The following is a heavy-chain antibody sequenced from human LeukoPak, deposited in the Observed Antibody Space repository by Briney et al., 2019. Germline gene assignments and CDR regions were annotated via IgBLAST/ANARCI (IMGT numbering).Heavy chain of an antibody. Sequence: QPGGSLRLPCATSGFTFSHYGMHWVRQAPGKGLEWVAVIWSDGTEKYYGDSVKGRFTISRDNSKKTVYLQMNSLRVEDTAIYYCAKDAQRGFDFSNSLESWGQGTLVTVSS. CDR1: GFTFSHYG. CDR3: AKDAQRGFDFSNSLES. V-gene: IGHV3-33*06. D-gene: IGHD4-11*01. J-gene: IGHJ4*02. CDR2: IWSDGTEK.